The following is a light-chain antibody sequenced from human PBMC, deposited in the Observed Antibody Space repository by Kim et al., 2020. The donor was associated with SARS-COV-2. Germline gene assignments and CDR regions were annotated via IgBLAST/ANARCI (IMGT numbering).Light chain of an antibody. CDR1: QSVSTSF. Sequence: SLFPRERATLACRASQSVSTSFLGWYQHKSGQPPRLLIFGTSRRATGIPERFSGSGSGTDFTLTIRRLEPEDFAVYYCQQYSGSPTFGQGTKLEI. V-gene: IGKV3-20*01. CDR3: QQYSGSPT. J-gene: IGKJ2*01. CDR2: GTS.